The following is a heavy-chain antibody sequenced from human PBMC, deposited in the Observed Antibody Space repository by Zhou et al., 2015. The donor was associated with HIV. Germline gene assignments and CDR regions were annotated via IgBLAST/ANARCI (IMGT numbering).Heavy chain of an antibody. D-gene: IGHD3-10*01. V-gene: IGHV1-18*01. CDR2: ISAYNGNT. J-gene: IGHJ6*02. CDR3: ARVGAPYYYGSGSYYYGMDV. CDR1: GYTFTSYG. Sequence: QVQLVQSGAEVKKPGASVKVSCKASGYTFTSYGISWVRQAPGQGLEWMGWISAYNGNTNYAQKLQGRVTMTTDTSTSTAYMELRSLRSDDTAVYYCARVGAPYYYGSGSYYYGMDVWGQGTTVTVSS.